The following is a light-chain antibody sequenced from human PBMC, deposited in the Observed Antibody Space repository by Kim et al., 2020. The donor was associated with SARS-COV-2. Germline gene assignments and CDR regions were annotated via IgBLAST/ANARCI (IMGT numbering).Light chain of an antibody. CDR3: QTWGTGIQV. Sequence: QLVLTQSPSASASLGASVKHTCTLSSGHSSYAIVWHQQQPEKGPRYLMKLNTDGSHSKGDGIPDRFSGSISGAERYLTISSLQSEDEADYYCQTWGTGIQVFGGGTQLTVL. V-gene: IGLV4-69*01. CDR1: SGHSSYA. CDR2: LNTDGSH. J-gene: IGLJ3*02.